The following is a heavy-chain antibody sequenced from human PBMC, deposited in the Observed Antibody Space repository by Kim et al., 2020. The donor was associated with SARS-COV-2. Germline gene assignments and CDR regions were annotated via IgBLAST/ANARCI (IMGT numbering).Heavy chain of an antibody. CDR1: GGSISSSNW. J-gene: IGHJ6*02. D-gene: IGHD2-2*01. CDR2: IYHSGST. CDR3: AGLRVAVPTAARGYYYGMDV. V-gene: IGHV4-4*02. Sequence: SETLSLTCAVSGGSISSSNWWSWVRQPPGKGLEWLGEIYHSGSTKYNPSLKSRVIISIDKSKNQFSLKLNSVTAAVTAVYYCAGLRVAVPTAARGYYYGMDVWGPGTAVTVS.